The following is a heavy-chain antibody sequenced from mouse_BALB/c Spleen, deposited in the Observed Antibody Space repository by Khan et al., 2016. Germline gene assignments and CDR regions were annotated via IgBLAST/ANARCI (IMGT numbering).Heavy chain of an antibody. J-gene: IGHJ2*01. D-gene: IGHD6-2*01. CDR1: GYSITSDYA. V-gene: IGHV3-2*02. CDR2: ISYSGNT. CDR3: ARYDASLYYFDY. Sequence: VQLKESGPDLVKPSQSLSLTCTVTGYSITSDYAWNWIRQFPGNKLEWMGYISYSGNTSYNPSLKSRISITRDTSKNQFFLQLNSVTTEDTATFYFARYDASLYYFDYLGQGTTLTV.